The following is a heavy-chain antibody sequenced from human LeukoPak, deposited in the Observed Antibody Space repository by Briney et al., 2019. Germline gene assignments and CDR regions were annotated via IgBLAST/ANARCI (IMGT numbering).Heavy chain of an antibody. D-gene: IGHD3-22*01. J-gene: IGHJ4*02. CDR2: FDPEDGET. CDR3: ATDLEYYYDSSGYREQR. Sequence: ASVKVSCKVSGYTLTELSMHWVRQAPGKGLEWMGGFDPEDGETIYAQKFQGRVTMTEDTSTDTAYMELSSLRSEDTAVYYCATDLEYYYDSSGYREQRWGQGTLVTVSS. CDR1: GYTLTELS. V-gene: IGHV1-24*01.